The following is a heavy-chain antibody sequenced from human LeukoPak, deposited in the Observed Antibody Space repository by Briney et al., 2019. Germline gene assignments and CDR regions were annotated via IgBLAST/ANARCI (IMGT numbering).Heavy chain of an antibody. J-gene: IGHJ4*02. Sequence: SETLSLTCAVYGGSFSGYYWSWIRQPPGKGLEWIGEINHSGSTNYNPSLKSRVTISVDTSKNQFSLKLSSVTAADTAVYYCARGAPFDYWGQGTLVTVSS. CDR3: ARGAPFDY. V-gene: IGHV4-34*01. CDR1: GGSFSGYY. CDR2: INHSGST.